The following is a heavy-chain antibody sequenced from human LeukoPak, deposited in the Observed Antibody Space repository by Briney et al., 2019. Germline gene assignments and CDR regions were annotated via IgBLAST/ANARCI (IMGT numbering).Heavy chain of an antibody. Sequence: GGSLRPSCAASGLTVTTNYMTWVRQVPGKGLEWISALYSDATAYYTDSVKGRFTLSRDKSKNTVFLQMNSLRVEDTAVYYCARGVVAARPYYMDVWGKGTTVTVSS. CDR2: LYSDATA. D-gene: IGHD2-15*01. V-gene: IGHV3-53*01. CDR3: ARGVVAARPYYMDV. J-gene: IGHJ6*03. CDR1: GLTVTTNY.